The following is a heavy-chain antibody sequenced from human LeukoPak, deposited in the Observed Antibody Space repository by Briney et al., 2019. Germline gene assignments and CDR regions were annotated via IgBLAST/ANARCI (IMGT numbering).Heavy chain of an antibody. Sequence: ASVKVSCKASGYTFNNYGINWVRQAPGQGLEWMGWISAHNGYTKYAQKVQGRVTITADKSTSTAYMELSSLRSEDTAVYYCARGSYYDSSGYYHYWGQGTLVTVSS. J-gene: IGHJ4*02. CDR3: ARGSYYDSSGYYHY. CDR2: ISAHNGYT. D-gene: IGHD3-22*01. CDR1: GYTFNNYG. V-gene: IGHV1-18*01.